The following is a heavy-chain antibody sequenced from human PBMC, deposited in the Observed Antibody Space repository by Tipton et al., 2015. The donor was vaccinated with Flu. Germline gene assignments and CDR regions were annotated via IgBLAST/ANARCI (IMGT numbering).Heavy chain of an antibody. V-gene: IGHV1-2*04. J-gene: IGHJ6*02. CDR1: GYTFTGYY. D-gene: IGHD2-2*01. Sequence: QLVQSGAEVKKPGASVKVSCKASGYTFTGYYMNWVRQAPGQGLEWMGWINPNSGGTNYAQKFQGWVTMTRDTSISTAYMELSRLRSDDTAVYYCARDIVVVPAAIEPVELNNYHYGMDVWGQGTTVTVSS. CDR2: INPNSGGT. CDR3: ARDIVVVPAAIEPVELNNYHYGMDV.